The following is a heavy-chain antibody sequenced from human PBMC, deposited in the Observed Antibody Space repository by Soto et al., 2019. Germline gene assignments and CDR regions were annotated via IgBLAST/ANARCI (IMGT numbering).Heavy chain of an antibody. V-gene: IGHV4-31*03. Sequence: QVQLQESGPGLLKPSQTLSLTCTVSGGSVNSGGSYWSWIRQHPAKGLEWIGFIYNSGNAYYNPSLQSRVTMSVDASENQFSLQLRSVTAADTAVYYCARASTLDYWGQGILVTVSS. CDR1: GGSVNSGGSY. CDR3: ARASTLDY. CDR2: IYNSGNA. J-gene: IGHJ4*02.